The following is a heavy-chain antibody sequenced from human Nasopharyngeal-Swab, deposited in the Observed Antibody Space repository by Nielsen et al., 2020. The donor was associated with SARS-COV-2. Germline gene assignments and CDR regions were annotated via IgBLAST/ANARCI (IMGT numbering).Heavy chain of an antibody. Sequence: ASVQVSCKASGYTFASYGISWVRQAPGQGLEWMGWINTNTGNPTYAQGFTGRFVFSLDTSVSTAYLQISSLKAEDTAVYYCARVNCGGDCRIDPWGQGTLVTVSS. D-gene: IGHD2-21*02. V-gene: IGHV7-4-1*02. CDR1: GYTFASYG. CDR2: INTNTGNP. CDR3: ARVNCGGDCRIDP. J-gene: IGHJ5*02.